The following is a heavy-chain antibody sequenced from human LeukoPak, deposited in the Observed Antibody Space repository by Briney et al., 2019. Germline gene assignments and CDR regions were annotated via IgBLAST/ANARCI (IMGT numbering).Heavy chain of an antibody. CDR2: IYYSGST. Sequence: PSEALSLTCTVSGGSISSYYWSWIRQPPGKGLEWIGYIYYSGSTNYNPSLKSRVTISVDPSKNQFSLKLSSVTAADTAVYYCARAYYDFWSGYSYFDYWGQGTLVTVSS. CDR3: ARAYYDFWSGYSYFDY. D-gene: IGHD3-3*01. CDR1: GGSISSYY. V-gene: IGHV4-59*01. J-gene: IGHJ4*02.